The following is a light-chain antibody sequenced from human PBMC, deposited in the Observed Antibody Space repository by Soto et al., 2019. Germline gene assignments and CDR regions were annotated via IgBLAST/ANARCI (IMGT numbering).Light chain of an antibody. Sequence: EIVLTQSPATLSLSPGERATLSCRASQSVSSYLAWYQQKPGQAPRLLIYDASNRATGIPARFSGSGSGTDFALTISSREPEDFVVYYCQQRSIWPLTFGGGTKVEIK. CDR1: QSVSSY. J-gene: IGKJ4*01. V-gene: IGKV3-11*01. CDR3: QQRSIWPLT. CDR2: DAS.